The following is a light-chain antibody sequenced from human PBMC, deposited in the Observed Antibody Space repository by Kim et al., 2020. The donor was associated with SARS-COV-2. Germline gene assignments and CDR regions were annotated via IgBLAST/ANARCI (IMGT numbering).Light chain of an antibody. CDR1: QSISTY. CDR3: QQTYNTPYT. V-gene: IGKV1-39*01. J-gene: IGKJ2*01. CDR2: AAS. Sequence: SASVRDTVIITCRANQSISTYLNWYQQEPGKAPKLLIFAASHLQSEVPSRFSASRSGAEFTLTISSLQPEDSGTYYCQQTYNTPYTFGQGTKLEI.